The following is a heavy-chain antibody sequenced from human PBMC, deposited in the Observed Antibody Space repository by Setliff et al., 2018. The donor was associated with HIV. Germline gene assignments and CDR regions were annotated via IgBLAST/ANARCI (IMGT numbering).Heavy chain of an antibody. Sequence: SETLSLTCAVSGYAISSGYYWGWIRRPPGKGLEWIGGIYNRGSTYYNPSLKSRVSISMDTSKNQFSLKLHSVTAADTAIYHCAKGGASSHWLGPWGQGTLVTVSS. V-gene: IGHV4-38-2*01. CDR3: AKGGASSHWLGP. CDR2: IYNRGST. CDR1: GYAISSGYY. J-gene: IGHJ5*02. D-gene: IGHD3-16*01.